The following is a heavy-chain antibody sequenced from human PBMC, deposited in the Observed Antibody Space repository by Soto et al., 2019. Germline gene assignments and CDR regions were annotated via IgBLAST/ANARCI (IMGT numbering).Heavy chain of an antibody. J-gene: IGHJ6*02. V-gene: IGHV1-2*04. Sequence: ASVKVSCKASGYTFTGYYMHWVRQAPGQGLEWMGWINPNSGGTNYAQKFQGWVTMTRDTSISTAYMELSRLRSDDTAVYYCAILDGERYVVVTPPYGMDVWGQGTTVTVSS. CDR2: INPNSGGT. CDR3: AILDGERYVVVTPPYGMDV. D-gene: IGHD2-21*02. CDR1: GYTFTGYY.